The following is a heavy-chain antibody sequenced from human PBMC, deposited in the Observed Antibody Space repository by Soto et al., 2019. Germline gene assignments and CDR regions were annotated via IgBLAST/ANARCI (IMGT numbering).Heavy chain of an antibody. J-gene: IGHJ3*01. V-gene: IGHV3-23*01. CDR2: IDVGGGSA. CDR1: GFTFSSYD. D-gene: IGHD3-3*01. Sequence: EVQLLESGGGLVQPGGSLRLSCAASGFTFSSYDMSWVRQAPGKGLEWVSGIDVGGGSAYYADSVKGRFTIYRDNSKNTLHLQLNSLRSEDTAKYYCAKEDDAWTNGHFNVWGRGTVVTVSS. CDR3: AKEDDAWTNGHFNV.